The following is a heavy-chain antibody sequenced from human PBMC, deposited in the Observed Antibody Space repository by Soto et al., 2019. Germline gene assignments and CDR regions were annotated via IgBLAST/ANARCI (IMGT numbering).Heavy chain of an antibody. CDR3: ARGGTGALGY. Sequence: QVQLQESGPGLVKPSETLSLTCTVSGGSISSYYWSWIRQPPGKGLEWIGYIYYSGSTNYNPSLKSRVTISVDTSKNQFSLKLSSVTAADTAVYYCARGGTGALGYWGQGTLLTVSS. CDR2: IYYSGST. D-gene: IGHD2-8*02. J-gene: IGHJ4*02. V-gene: IGHV4-59*01. CDR1: GGSISSYY.